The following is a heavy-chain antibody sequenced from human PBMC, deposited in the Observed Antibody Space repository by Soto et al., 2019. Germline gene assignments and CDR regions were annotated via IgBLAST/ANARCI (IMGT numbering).Heavy chain of an antibody. V-gene: IGHV3-74*01. CDR1: GFTFSSYW. Sequence: EVQLVESGGGLVQPGGSLRLSCAASGFTFSSYWMHWVRQAPGKGLVWVSRINSDGSSTTYADSVKGRFTISRDNAKNTLYLQMHSLGAEDTALYYCARGTSAWYDYCGHGTLVTVSS. D-gene: IGHD2-2*01. CDR3: ARGTSAWYDY. J-gene: IGHJ5*01. CDR2: INSDGSST.